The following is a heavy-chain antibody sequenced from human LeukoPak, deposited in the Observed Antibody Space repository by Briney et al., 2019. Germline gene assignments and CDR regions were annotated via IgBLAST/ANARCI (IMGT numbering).Heavy chain of an antibody. CDR3: ARLGGNDEGLIDY. J-gene: IGHJ4*02. CDR1: GYTFTNYA. D-gene: IGHD1-1*01. Sequence: GASVKVSCKASGYTFTNYAIGWVRQAPGQGLEWMGWISAYNGYTNYPQSLQGRVTMTTDTFTSTAYMELRRLTSDDTAMYYCARLGGNDEGLIDYWAREPWSPSPQ. CDR2: ISAYNGYT. V-gene: IGHV1-18*01.